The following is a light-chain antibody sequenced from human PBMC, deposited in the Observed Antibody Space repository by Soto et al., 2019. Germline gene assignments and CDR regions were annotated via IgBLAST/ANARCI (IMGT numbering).Light chain of an antibody. CDR3: QQRSNWPPIP. V-gene: IGKV3-11*01. J-gene: IGKJ5*01. CDR2: DAS. CDR1: QSVSSY. Sequence: IGLTQTPATLSLSPGERATLSCMASQSVSSYLAWYQQKPGQAPRLLIYDASNRATGIPARFSGSGSGTDFTLTISSLEPEDFAVYYCQQRSNWPPIPFGQ.